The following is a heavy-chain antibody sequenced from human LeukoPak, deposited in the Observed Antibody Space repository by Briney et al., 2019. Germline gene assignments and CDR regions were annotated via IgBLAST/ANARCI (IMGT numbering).Heavy chain of an antibody. CDR3: TTGDNVLVADTRAFDI. CDR1: GFTFSNDW. Sequence: SGGSLRLSCAASGFTFSNDWMNWVRQAPGKGLEWVGRIKNKIDGGARDYAEFVKGRFTISRDDSKNTLYLQMNSLKTEDTAVYYCTTGDNVLVADTRAFDIWGQGTLVTVSS. J-gene: IGHJ3*02. CDR2: IKNKIDGGAR. D-gene: IGHD2-15*01. V-gene: IGHV3-15*07.